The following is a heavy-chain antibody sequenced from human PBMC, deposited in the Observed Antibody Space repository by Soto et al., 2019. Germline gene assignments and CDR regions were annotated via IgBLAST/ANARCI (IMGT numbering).Heavy chain of an antibody. CDR1: GGSLSSYY. Sequence: PSETLSLTCTVSGGSLSSYYWSWLRQPPGKGLEWIGYIYYSGSTYYNPSLKSRVTISVDTSKNQFSLKLSSVTAADTAVYYCANYSSGRAFDIWGQGTMVTVSS. J-gene: IGHJ3*02. CDR2: IYYSGST. V-gene: IGHV4-30-4*01. CDR3: ANYSSGRAFDI. D-gene: IGHD6-19*01.